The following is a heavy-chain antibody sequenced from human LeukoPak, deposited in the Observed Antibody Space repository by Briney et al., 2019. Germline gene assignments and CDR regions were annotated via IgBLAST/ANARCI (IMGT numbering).Heavy chain of an antibody. CDR2: INSDGSST. CDR1: GFTFSSYW. V-gene: IGHV3-74*01. CDR3: AGGWWYNY. Sequence: GPLRLSCAASGFTFSSYWMLWVRPAPAKALVWVSRINSDGSSTSYADSVKGRFTISRDNAKNTLYLQMNSLRAEDTAVYYCAGGWWYNYWGQGTLVTVSS. J-gene: IGHJ4*02. D-gene: IGHD2-15*01.